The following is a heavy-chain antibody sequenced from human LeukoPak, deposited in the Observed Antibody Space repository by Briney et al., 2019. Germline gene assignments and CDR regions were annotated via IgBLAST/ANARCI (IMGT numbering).Heavy chain of an antibody. D-gene: IGHD1-26*01. Sequence: ASVKVSCEASGYTFTSYDINWVRQATGQGLEWMGWMNPNSGNTGYAQKFQGRVTMTRNTSISTAYMELSSLRSEDTAVYYCARGRGSYSYFDYWGQGTLVTVSS. CDR1: GYTFTSYD. CDR2: MNPNSGNT. CDR3: ARGRGSYSYFDY. V-gene: IGHV1-8*01. J-gene: IGHJ4*02.